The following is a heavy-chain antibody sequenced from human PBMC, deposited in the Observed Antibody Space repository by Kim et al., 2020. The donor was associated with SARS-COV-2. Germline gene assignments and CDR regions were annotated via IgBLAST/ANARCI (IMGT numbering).Heavy chain of an antibody. V-gene: IGHV4-39*01. D-gene: IGHD3-22*01. Sequence: LKSRVTISVDTSKNQFSLKLSSVTAADTAVYYCVSAYDSSGYYFTALFDYWGQGTLVTVSS. CDR3: VSAYDSSGYYFTALFDY. J-gene: IGHJ4*02.